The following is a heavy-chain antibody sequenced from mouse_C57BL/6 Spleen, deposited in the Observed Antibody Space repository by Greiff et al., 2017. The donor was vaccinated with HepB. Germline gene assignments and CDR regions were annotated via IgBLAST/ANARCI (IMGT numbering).Heavy chain of an antibody. D-gene: IGHD1-1*01. CDR3: ARGTTVVATPFDY. Sequence: VQLKESVAELVRPGASVKLSCTASGFNIKNTYMHWVKQRPEQGLEWIGRIDPANGNTKYAPKFQGKATITADTSSNTAYLQLSSLTSEDTAIYYCARGTTVVATPFDYWGQGTTLTVSS. CDR1: GFNIKNTY. CDR2: IDPANGNT. V-gene: IGHV14-3*01. J-gene: IGHJ2*01.